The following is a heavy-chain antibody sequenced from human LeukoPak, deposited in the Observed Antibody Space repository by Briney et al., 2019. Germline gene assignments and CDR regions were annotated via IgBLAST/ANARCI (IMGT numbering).Heavy chain of an antibody. V-gene: IGHV4-59*01. Sequence: SETLSLTCAVSGGSISNYYWSWIRQPPGKGLEWIGHIYYSGSTNYYPSLKSRVTISVDTSKNQFSLKLNSVTAADTAVYYRARRIVGDAAAFDIWGQGTMVTVSS. CDR3: ARRIVGDAAAFDI. CDR2: IYYSGST. CDR1: GGSISNYY. D-gene: IGHD1-26*01. J-gene: IGHJ3*02.